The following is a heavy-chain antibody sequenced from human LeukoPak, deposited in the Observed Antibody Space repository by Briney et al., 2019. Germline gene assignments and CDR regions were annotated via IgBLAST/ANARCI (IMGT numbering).Heavy chain of an antibody. J-gene: IGHJ5*02. V-gene: IGHV1-2*02. CDR2: INPTSGGT. CDR3: ARERPRGVGGFDP. Sequence: ASVTVSCKASGYTFTGYYLHWVRQAPGQGLEWMGWINPTSGGTNYAQKFQGRVTMTRDTSISTAYMELSWLRSDDTAVYYCARERPRGVGGFDPWGQGTLVTVSS. D-gene: IGHD3-10*01. CDR1: GYTFTGYY.